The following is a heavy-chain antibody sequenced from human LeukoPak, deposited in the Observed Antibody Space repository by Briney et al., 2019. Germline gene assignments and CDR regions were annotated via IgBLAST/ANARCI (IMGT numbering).Heavy chain of an antibody. CDR2: IYTSGSI. CDR3: AKDRGFLEWLPLLDV. Sequence: SQTLSLTCTVSGGSISSGRYHWSWIRQPAGKGLEWIGRIYTSGSINYNSSLKSRVTISLDTSKNQFSLKLSSVTAADTAVYYCAKDRGFLEWLPLLDVWGKGTTVTVSS. CDR1: GGSISSGRYH. D-gene: IGHD3-3*01. V-gene: IGHV4-61*02. J-gene: IGHJ6*04.